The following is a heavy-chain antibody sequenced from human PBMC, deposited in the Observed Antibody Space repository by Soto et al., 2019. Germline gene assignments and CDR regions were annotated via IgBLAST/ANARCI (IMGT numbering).Heavy chain of an antibody. D-gene: IGHD5-18*01. CDR2: IWYDGSNK. CDR1: GFTFSSYG. CDR3: ESGGGYSYGEYGMDV. Sequence: PGGSLRLSCAASGFTFSSYGMHWVRQAPGKGLEWVAVIWYDGSNKYYADSVKGRFTISRDNSKNTLYLQMNSLRAEDTAVYYCESGGGYSYGEYGMDVWGQGTTVTVSS. J-gene: IGHJ6*02. V-gene: IGHV3-33*01.